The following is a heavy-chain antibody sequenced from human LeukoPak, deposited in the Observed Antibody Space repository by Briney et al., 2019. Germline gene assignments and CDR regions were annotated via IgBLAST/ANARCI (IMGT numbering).Heavy chain of an antibody. CDR3: ARATYGSGSYYFDY. CDR1: GFTFSSYA. J-gene: IGHJ4*02. CDR2: ISYDGSNK. V-gene: IGHV3-30*04. D-gene: IGHD3-10*01. Sequence: PGGSLRLSCAASGFTFSSYAMHWVRQAPGKGLEWVAVISYDGSNKYYADSVKGRFTISRDNSKNTLYLQMNSLRAEDTAVYYCARATYGSGSYYFDYRGQGTLVTVSS.